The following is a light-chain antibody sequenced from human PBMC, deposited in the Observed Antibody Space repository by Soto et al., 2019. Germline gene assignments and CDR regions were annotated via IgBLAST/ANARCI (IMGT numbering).Light chain of an antibody. CDR2: EVG. Sequence: QSALTQPASVSGSPGQSITISCTGTYTDVGGYNRVSWYQHHAGKGPKMLIFEVGNRPSGISDRFSGSKSGDTASLTISDLQAEDEADYYCVSYIESSLTHWVFGGGTKLTVL. CDR1: YTDVGGYNR. V-gene: IGLV2-14*01. CDR3: VSYIESSLTHWV. J-gene: IGLJ3*02.